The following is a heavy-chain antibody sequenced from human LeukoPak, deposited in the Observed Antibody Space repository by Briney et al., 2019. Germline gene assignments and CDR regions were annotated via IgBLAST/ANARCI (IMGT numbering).Heavy chain of an antibody. CDR2: IYSGGST. V-gene: IGHV3-53*04. CDR1: GFTVSSNY. D-gene: IGHD5-18*01. CDR3: ASVRGYSYGPLGY. J-gene: IGHJ4*02. Sequence: GGSLRLSCAASGFTVSSNYMSWVRQAPGKGLEWVSVIYSGGSTYYADSVKGRFTTSRHNSKNTLYLQMNSLRAEDTAVYYCASVRGYSYGPLGYWGQGTLVTVSS.